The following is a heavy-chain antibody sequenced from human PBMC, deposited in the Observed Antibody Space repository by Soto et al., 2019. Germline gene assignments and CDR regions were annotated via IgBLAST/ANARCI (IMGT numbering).Heavy chain of an antibody. Sequence: SETLSLTCTVSGGSISSYYCSWIRQPPGKGLEWIGYIYYSGSTNYNPSLKSRVTISVDTSKNQFSLKLSSVTAADTAVYYCARDMVRGGSYYMDVWGKGTTVTVSS. V-gene: IGHV4-59*01. J-gene: IGHJ6*03. D-gene: IGHD3-10*01. CDR2: IYYSGST. CDR1: GGSISSYY. CDR3: ARDMVRGGSYYMDV.